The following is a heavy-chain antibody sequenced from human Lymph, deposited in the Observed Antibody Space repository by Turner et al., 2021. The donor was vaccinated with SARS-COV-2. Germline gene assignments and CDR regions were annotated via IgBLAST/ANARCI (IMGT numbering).Heavy chain of an antibody. V-gene: IGHV3-23*01. D-gene: IGHD2-15*01. CDR1: GFHFSSYT. Sequence: EVQLLESGGGLVQPGGSLRHSCAAPGFHFSSYTMSWVRQAPGKGLELVSAISGSGASTYYADSVKGRFTISRDNSKNTLYLQMNSLRVEDTAVYYCAKDGYDGIYCGGGSCYSGWFDPWGQGTLVTVSS. CDR3: AKDGYDGIYCGGGSCYSGWFDP. J-gene: IGHJ5*02. CDR2: ISGSGAST.